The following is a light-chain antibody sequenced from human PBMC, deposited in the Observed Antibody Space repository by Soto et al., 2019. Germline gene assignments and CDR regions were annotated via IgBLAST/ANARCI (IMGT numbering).Light chain of an antibody. V-gene: IGKV3-15*01. CDR2: GAS. CDR1: QTIGQK. J-gene: IGKJ1*01. Sequence: EIVLAPSPATLSVTPGERITLSCRATQTIGQKLAWYLQRPGQAPSLLMYGASTRATDIPARFSGSGSGTEFTLTITGLQSEDFAVYYCQQYNGWPWTFGQGTKVDIK. CDR3: QQYNGWPWT.